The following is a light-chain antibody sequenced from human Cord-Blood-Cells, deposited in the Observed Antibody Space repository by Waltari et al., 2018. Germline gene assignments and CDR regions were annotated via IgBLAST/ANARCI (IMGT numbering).Light chain of an antibody. J-gene: IGLJ1*01. V-gene: IGLV3-9*01. CDR3: QVWDSSTV. CDR2: RDS. CDR1: NIGSKN. Sequence: SYELTKPLSVSAALGQTARITCGGNNIGSKNVHWYQQKPGQAPVLVIYRDSNRPSGIPERFSGSNSGNTATLTISRAQAGDEADYYCQVWDSSTVFGTGTKVTVL.